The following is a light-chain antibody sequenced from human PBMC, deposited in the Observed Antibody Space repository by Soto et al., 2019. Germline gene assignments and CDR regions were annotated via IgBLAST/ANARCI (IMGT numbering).Light chain of an antibody. Sequence: QSVLTQPASVSGSPGQSITISCTGTSSDIGDYDYVSWYQHLPGKAPKLLIFDVTHRPSGFSDRFSASKSGNTASLTISGVRREDEGDYYCCSSPDFARDVVFGGGTKVPVL. J-gene: IGLJ2*01. CDR1: SSDIGDYDY. V-gene: IGLV2-14*01. CDR3: CSSPDFARDVV. CDR2: DVT.